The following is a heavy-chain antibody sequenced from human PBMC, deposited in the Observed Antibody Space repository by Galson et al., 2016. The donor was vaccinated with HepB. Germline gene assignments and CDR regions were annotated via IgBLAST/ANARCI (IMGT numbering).Heavy chain of an antibody. Sequence: SLRLSCAASGFSFSSYAMSWVRQAPGKGLEWVSAISGNGGKTYYSDSVKGRFIISRDNSKNTLYMQMDSLRAEDTAVYYCARNPTNLQWLPLYFDYWGQGNRVTVSS. CDR2: ISGNGGKT. J-gene: IGHJ4*02. CDR1: GFSFSSYA. CDR3: ARNPTNLQWLPLYFDY. D-gene: IGHD6-19*01. V-gene: IGHV3-23*01.